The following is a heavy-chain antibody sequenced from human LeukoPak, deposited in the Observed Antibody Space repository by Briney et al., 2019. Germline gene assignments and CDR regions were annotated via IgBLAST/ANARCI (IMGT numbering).Heavy chain of an antibody. CDR1: AFTFSSYG. D-gene: IGHD2-2*01. J-gene: IGHJ6*02. Sequence: PGGSLRLSWAPSAFTFSSYGMHWVRQAPGKGLEWVAVIWYDGSNKYYADSVKGRFTISRDNSKNTLYLQMNSLRAEDTAVYYCARAEGYCSSTRCYVSDYYYYGMDVWGQGTTVTVSS. CDR3: ARAEGYCSSTRCYVSDYYYYGMDV. CDR2: IWYDGSNK. V-gene: IGHV3-33*01.